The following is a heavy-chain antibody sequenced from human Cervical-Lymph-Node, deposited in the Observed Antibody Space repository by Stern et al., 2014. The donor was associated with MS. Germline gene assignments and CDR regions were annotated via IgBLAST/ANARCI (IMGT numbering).Heavy chain of an antibody. V-gene: IGHV1-58*01. CDR1: GFTF. J-gene: IGHJ3*02. D-gene: IGHD3-22*01. CDR2: IVVGSGNR. Sequence: QMQLVQSGPEVKKPGTSVKVSCKASGFTFEWKGWIVVGSGNRNYAQKFQERVTIIRDMSTSTAYMELSSLRSEDTAVYYCAAKRDYYDSSGTDAFDIWGQGTMVTVSS. CDR3: AAKRDYYDSSGTDAFDI.